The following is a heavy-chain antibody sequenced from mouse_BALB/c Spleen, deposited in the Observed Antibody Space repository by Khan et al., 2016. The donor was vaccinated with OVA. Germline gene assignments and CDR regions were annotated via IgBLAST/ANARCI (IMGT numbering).Heavy chain of an antibody. CDR3: ARLAYYYDSEGFAY. V-gene: IGHV5-6*02. Sequence: EVKLVESGGDLVEPGGSLKLSCAASGFTFSTYGMSWVRQTPDKRLEWVATISTGGHYTYYPDSVRGRLTISRDNAKNTLYMQMTSLKSDDTAMFYGARLAYYYDSEGFAYWGQGTLVTVSA. D-gene: IGHD1-1*01. J-gene: IGHJ3*01. CDR2: ISTGGHYT. CDR1: GFTFSTYG.